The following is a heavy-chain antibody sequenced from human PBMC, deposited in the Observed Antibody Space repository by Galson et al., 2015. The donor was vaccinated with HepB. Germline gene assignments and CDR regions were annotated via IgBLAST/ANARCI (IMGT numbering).Heavy chain of an antibody. D-gene: IGHD1-26*01. J-gene: IGHJ6*02. V-gene: IGHV3-72*01. CDR2: SRDKAKSYTT. CDR1: GFTLSDQY. CDR3: TSPKAWERYGMDV. Sequence: SLRLSCAVSGFTLSDQYMDWVRQAPGKGLEWVGRSRDKAKSYTTDYAASVKGRFTISRDDSEDSVYLQMNSLKTEDTAVYYCTSPKAWERYGMDVWGRGTTVTVSS.